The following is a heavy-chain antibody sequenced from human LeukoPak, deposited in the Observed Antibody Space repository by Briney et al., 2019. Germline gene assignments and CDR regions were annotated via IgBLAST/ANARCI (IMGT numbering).Heavy chain of an antibody. Sequence: SGPTLVNPTQTFTLTCSFSGFSLSTSGVGVGWIRQPPGKALECLALIYGHDNIRYSPSLRDRLTITKDTSKNQVVLTMTIMDPMDTATYYCAHSGRGWVGDFDYWGQGTLVTVSS. CDR1: GFSLSTSGVG. V-gene: IGHV2-5*01. D-gene: IGHD6-19*01. J-gene: IGHJ4*02. CDR2: IYGHDNI. CDR3: AHSGRGWVGDFDY.